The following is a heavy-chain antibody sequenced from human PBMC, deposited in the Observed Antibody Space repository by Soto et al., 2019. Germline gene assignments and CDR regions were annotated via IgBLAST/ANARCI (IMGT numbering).Heavy chain of an antibody. J-gene: IGHJ3*02. V-gene: IGHV4-4*02. CDR2: IYHSGST. D-gene: IGHD3-10*01. Sequence: QVQLQESGPGLVKPSGNLSLTCAVSGDSISRSYWWSWVRQLPGKGLEWIGEIYHSGSTIYNPSLQSRVTLSVDKSKNEFPLKMSSVTDADTAVYYCTSKFGQLLADAFDIWGQGTMVTVSS. CDR3: TSKFGQLLADAFDI. CDR1: GDSISRSYW.